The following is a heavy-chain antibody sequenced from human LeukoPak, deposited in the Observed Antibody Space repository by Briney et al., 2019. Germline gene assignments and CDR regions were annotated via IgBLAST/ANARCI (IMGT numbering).Heavy chain of an antibody. CDR2: IYTSGST. V-gene: IGHV4-4*07. CDR1: GGSISSYY. D-gene: IGHD6-13*01. J-gene: IGHJ6*01. CDR3: ARDXIAXAXXHXXXXXDV. Sequence: SETLSLTCTVSGGSISSYYWSWIRQPAGKGLEWIGRIYTSGSTNYNPSLKSRVTMSVDTSKNQFSLKLSSVTAADTAVYYCARDXIAXAXXHXXXXXDVWXXGTTVTVS.